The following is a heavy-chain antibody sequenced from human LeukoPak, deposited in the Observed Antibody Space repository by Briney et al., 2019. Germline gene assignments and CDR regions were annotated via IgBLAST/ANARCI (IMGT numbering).Heavy chain of an antibody. Sequence: GGSLKLSCAASGFTFSGSAMHWVRQASGKGLEWVSAISGSGGSTYYADSVKGRFTISRDNSKNTLYLQMNSLRAEDTAVYYCAKGIAVVPFDYWGQGTLVTVSS. CDR1: GFTFSGSA. V-gene: IGHV3-23*01. CDR3: AKGIAVVPFDY. D-gene: IGHD6-19*01. CDR2: ISGSGGST. J-gene: IGHJ4*02.